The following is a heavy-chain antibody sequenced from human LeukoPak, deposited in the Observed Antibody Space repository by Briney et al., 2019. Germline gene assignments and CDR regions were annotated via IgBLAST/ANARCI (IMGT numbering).Heavy chain of an antibody. Sequence: SETLSLTCAVYGGSLSGYYWSWIHQPPGKGLEWIGEINHSGTTNYNPSLKSRVTISLDTSKNQFFLKLSSVTAADTAVHYCARRRVSIFGVVQNWFDPWGQGTLVTVSS. CDR3: ARRRVSIFGVVQNWFDP. CDR1: GGSLSGYY. CDR2: INHSGTT. V-gene: IGHV4-34*01. D-gene: IGHD3-3*01. J-gene: IGHJ5*02.